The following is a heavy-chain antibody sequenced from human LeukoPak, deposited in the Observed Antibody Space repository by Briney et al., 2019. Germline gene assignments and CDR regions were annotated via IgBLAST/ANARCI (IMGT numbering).Heavy chain of an antibody. V-gene: IGHV3-21*01. CDR1: GFTFSSYS. CDR3: ARDTAMVWGPFDY. J-gene: IGHJ4*02. D-gene: IGHD5-18*01. CDR2: ISSSSSYI. Sequence: GGSLRLSCAASGFTFSSYSMNWVRQAPGKGLEWVSSISSSSSYIYYADSVKGRFTISRDNAKNSLYLQMNSLRAEDTAVYYCARDTAMVWGPFDYWGQGTLVTVSS.